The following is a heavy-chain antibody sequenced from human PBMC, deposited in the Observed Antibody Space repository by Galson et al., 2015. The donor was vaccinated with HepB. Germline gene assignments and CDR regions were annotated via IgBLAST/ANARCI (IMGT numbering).Heavy chain of an antibody. CDR2: ISSSSYI. Sequence: SLRLSCAASGFTFSSYSMNWVRQAPGKGLEWVSSISSSSYIYYADSVKGRFTISRDNAKNSLYLQMNSLRAEDTAVYYCARDLRDCSGGSCYTGGFDYWGQGTLVTVSS. CDR1: GFTFSSYS. J-gene: IGHJ4*02. V-gene: IGHV3-21*01. D-gene: IGHD2-15*01. CDR3: ARDLRDCSGGSCYTGGFDY.